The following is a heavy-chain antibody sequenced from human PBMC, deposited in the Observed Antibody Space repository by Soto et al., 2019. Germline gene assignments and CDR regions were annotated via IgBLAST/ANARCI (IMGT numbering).Heavy chain of an antibody. Sequence: KPSETLSLTCTVSGGSISSYYWSWIRQPAGKGLEWIGRIYTSGSTNYNPSLKSRVTMSVDTSKNQFSLKLSSVTAADTAVYYCARLADSSWYSNYFDYWGQGTLVTVSS. CDR2: IYTSGST. CDR3: ARLADSSWYSNYFDY. V-gene: IGHV4-4*07. CDR1: GGSISSYY. J-gene: IGHJ4*02. D-gene: IGHD6-13*01.